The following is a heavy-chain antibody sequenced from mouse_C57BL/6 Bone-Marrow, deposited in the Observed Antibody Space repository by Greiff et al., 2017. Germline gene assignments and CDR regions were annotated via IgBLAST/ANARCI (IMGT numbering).Heavy chain of an antibody. J-gene: IGHJ2*01. V-gene: IGHV8-8*01. CDR2: TWWDDDK. CDR1: GFSLSTFGMG. Sequence: QVTLKVSGPGILQPSQTLSLTCSFSGFSLSTFGMGVGWIRQPPGKGLEWLAHTWWDDDKYYNPALKSRPTISKDTSKNPVFLKIANVDTADTATYYCARIGPHYFYGSSYCYWGQGTTLTVSS. CDR3: ARIGPHYFYGSSYCY. D-gene: IGHD1-1*01.